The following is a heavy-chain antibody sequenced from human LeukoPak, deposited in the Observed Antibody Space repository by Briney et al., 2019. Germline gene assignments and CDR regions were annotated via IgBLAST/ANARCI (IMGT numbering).Heavy chain of an antibody. CDR3: ARNDLFLTMIVVEDAFDI. V-gene: IGHV4-31*03. Sequence: SETLSLTCTVSGGSISSGGYYWSWIRQHPGKGLEWIGYFYYSGSTYYNPSLKSRVTISVDTSKNQFSLKLSSVTAADTAVYYCARNDLFLTMIVVEDAFDIWGQGTMVTVSS. CDR1: GGSISSGGYY. D-gene: IGHD3-22*01. J-gene: IGHJ3*02. CDR2: FYYSGST.